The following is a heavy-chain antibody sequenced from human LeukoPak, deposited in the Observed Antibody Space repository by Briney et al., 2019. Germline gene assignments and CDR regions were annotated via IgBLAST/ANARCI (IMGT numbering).Heavy chain of an antibody. Sequence: GGSLRLSCEAAGFAFSSYSMHWVRQAPGKGLEWVAAIWPDGSKKYYANSVKGRFTISRDNSKNTLYLQMNSLRGDDTAIYYCARELAAWGQGTLVTVSS. V-gene: IGHV3-33*01. CDR3: ARELAA. J-gene: IGHJ4*02. CDR1: GFAFSSYS. D-gene: IGHD6-13*01. CDR2: IWPDGSKK.